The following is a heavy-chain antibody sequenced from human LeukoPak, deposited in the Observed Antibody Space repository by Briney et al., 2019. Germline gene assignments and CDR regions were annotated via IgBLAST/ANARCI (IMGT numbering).Heavy chain of an antibody. D-gene: IGHD2-2*03. J-gene: IGHJ3*02. CDR3: TRVDDLDAFDT. V-gene: IGHV3-30*03. CDR2: IADDGSNA. CDR1: GFTFNNHA. Sequence: GGSLRLPCAASGFTFNNHAMHWVRQAPGKGLEWVAVIADDGSNAYYADSVKGRFTISRDNSNNRLYLQMNGLRAEDTAVYYCTRVDDLDAFDTWGQGTMVTVSS.